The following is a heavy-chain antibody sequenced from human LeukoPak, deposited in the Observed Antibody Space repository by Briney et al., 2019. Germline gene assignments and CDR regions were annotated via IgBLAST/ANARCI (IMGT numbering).Heavy chain of an antibody. J-gene: IGHJ6*03. CDR1: GFTFGDYA. CDR2: IRRNTYGATT. V-gene: IGHV3-49*04. D-gene: IGHD2-21*01. Sequence: GGSLRLSCTTSGFTFGDYAMSWVRQAPGKGLEWVSFIRRNTYGATTEYAASVNGRFTISRDDSKSIAYLQMDSLKIEDTAVYFCARHPRLAIGFDYSYFYMDVWGKGTAVTISS. CDR3: ARHPRLAIGFDYSYFYMDV.